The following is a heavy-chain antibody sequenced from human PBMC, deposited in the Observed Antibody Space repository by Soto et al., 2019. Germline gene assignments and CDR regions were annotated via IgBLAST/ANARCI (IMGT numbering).Heavy chain of an antibody. V-gene: IGHV3-11*01. CDR2: ISSGGGTI. J-gene: IGHJ4*02. CDR1: GVTVSDYY. D-gene: IGHD3-10*01. CDR3: ARTPITSGTYHYGS. Sequence: GASLRRSCAPSGVTVSDYYMTWIRQTPGKGLEWVSYISSGGGTIHYADSVKGRFTISRDNAKTSLYLQMNSLRAEDTAVYYCARTPITSGTYHYGSWGQGTLVTVPS.